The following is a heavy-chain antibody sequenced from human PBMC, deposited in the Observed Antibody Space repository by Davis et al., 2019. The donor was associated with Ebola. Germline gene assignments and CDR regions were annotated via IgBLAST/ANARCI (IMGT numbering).Heavy chain of an antibody. CDR1: GFTFSSYG. CDR3: TKSLDIVVVPAFDGMDV. J-gene: IGHJ6*02. CDR2: ISYDGSNK. D-gene: IGHD2-2*03. V-gene: IGHV3-30*18. Sequence: PGGSLRLSCVASGFTFSSYGMHWVRQAPGKGLEWVAVISYDGSNKYYADSVKGRFTISRDNSKNTLYLQMNSLRAEDTAVYCCTKSLDIVVVPAFDGMDVWGQGTTVTVSS.